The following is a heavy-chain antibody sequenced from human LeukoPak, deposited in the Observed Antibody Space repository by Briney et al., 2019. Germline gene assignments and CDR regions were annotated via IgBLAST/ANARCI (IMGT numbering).Heavy chain of an antibody. V-gene: IGHV4-59*01. D-gene: IGHD6-13*01. J-gene: IGHJ4*02. CDR1: GDSISSYY. CDR3: ARGSSWSYYFDY. CDR2: FHYSGST. Sequence: SETLSLTCAVSGDSISSYYRSWIRQPPGKGLEWIGYFHYSGSTNYSPSLKSRVTISIDTSKNQFSLKVSSVTAADTAVYYCARGSSWSYYFDYWGQGTLVTVSS.